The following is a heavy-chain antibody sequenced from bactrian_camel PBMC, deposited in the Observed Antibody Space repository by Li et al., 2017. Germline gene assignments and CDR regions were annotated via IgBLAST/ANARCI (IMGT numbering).Heavy chain of an antibody. V-gene: IGHV3S63*01. D-gene: IGHD4*01. CDR2: LDSNGITT. CDR3: ALAQPWRRWYSDDLPPGRFGY. Sequence: HVQLVESGGGTVQAGGSLRLSCAVSGQTYSYYCMGWFRQSSGADREGVALLDSNGITTYKDSVKGRFTISKDGANNTLYLQMNSLKPEDTAKYYCALAQPWRRWYSDDLPPGRFGYWSQGTQVTVS. J-gene: IGHJ6*01. CDR1: GQTYSYYC.